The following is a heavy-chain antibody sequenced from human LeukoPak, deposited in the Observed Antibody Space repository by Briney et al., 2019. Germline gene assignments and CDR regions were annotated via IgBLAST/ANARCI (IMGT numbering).Heavy chain of an antibody. CDR3: AKDRYSGSYFRQADY. J-gene: IGHJ4*02. CDR1: GFTFSSYG. D-gene: IGHD1-26*01. Sequence: PGGSLRLSCAASGFTFSSYGMHWVRQAPGKGLEWVAVIWYDGSNKYYADSVKGRFIISRDDSKNTLFLEMNSLRVDDTAVYYCAKDRYSGSYFRQADYWGQGTLVTVSS. V-gene: IGHV3-30*02. CDR2: IWYDGSNK.